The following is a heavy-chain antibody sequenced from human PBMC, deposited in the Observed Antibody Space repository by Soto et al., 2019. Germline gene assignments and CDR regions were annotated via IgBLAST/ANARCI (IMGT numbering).Heavy chain of an antibody. V-gene: IGHV3-48*03. D-gene: IGHD3-22*01. CDR2: ISSSGSTI. J-gene: IGHJ6*02. CDR3: ARAMYYYDSSGYYPYFYYYYYGMDV. Sequence: EVQLVESGGGLVQPGGSLRLSCAASGFTFSSYAMNWVRQAPGKGLEWVSYISSSGSTIYYADSVKGRFTISRDNAKNSLYLQMNSLRAEDTAVYYCARAMYYYDSSGYYPYFYYYYYGMDVWGQGTTVTVSS. CDR1: GFTFSSYA.